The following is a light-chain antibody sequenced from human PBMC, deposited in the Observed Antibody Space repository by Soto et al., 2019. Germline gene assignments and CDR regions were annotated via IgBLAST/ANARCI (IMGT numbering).Light chain of an antibody. Sequence: EIVLTQSPDTLSVSPGEIATLSWRASQTVGSNLAWYQQKPGQAPRLLIYGASTRASDTPARFSGSGSVTEFALTISSLQSEDFAVYYCQQYNNWPITFGQGTRLEI. V-gene: IGKV3D-15*01. CDR2: GAS. CDR1: QTVGSN. CDR3: QQYNNWPIT. J-gene: IGKJ5*01.